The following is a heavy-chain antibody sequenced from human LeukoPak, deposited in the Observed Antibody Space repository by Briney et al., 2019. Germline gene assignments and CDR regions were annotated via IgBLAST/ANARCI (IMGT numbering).Heavy chain of an antibody. CDR3: SRENGAFSPFGY. CDR1: GCSITITNS. CDR2: VSLSGLT. J-gene: IGHJ4*02. D-gene: IGHD2-8*01. Sequence: PSEPLSLTCGLSGCSITITNSRSWARQPPGQGLEWIGEVSLSGLTNYNPTLNSRVIMALDTSKNHLSLNLTSVTAADTAVYFCSRENGAFSPFGYWGQGTLVTVPS. V-gene: IGHV4-4*02.